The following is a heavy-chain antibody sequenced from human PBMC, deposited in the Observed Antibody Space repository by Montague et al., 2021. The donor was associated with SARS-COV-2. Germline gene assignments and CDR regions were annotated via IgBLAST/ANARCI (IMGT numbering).Heavy chain of an antibody. CDR3: ARQPTRGITIFGVVTDYGMDV. J-gene: IGHJ6*02. D-gene: IGHD3-3*01. CDR1: GGSISSSSYY. Sequence: SETLSLTCTVSGGSISSSSYYWGWIRQPPGKGLEWIGYIYYSGSTYYNPSLKSRVTIFVGTSKNQFSLKLSSVTAADTAVYYCARQPTRGITIFGVVTDYGMDVWGQGTTVTVS. CDR2: IYYSGST. V-gene: IGHV4-39*01.